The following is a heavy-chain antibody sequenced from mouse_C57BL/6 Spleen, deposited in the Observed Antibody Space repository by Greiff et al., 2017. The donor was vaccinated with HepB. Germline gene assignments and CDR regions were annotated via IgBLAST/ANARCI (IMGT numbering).Heavy chain of an antibody. J-gene: IGHJ2*01. CDR3: ARLVRSSLFDY. CDR2: IDPSDSYT. CDR1: GYTFTSYW. D-gene: IGHD2-10*02. V-gene: IGHV1-59*01. Sequence: VQLQQPGAELVRPGTSVKLSCKASGYTFTSYWMHWVKQRPGQGLEWIGVIDPSDSYTNYNQKFKGKATLTVDTSSSTAYMQLSSLTSEDSAVYYCARLVRSSLFDYWGQGTTLTVSS.